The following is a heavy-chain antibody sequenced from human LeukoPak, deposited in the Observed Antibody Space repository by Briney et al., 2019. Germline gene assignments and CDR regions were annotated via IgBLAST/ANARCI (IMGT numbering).Heavy chain of an antibody. CDR1: GFTFSSYA. J-gene: IGHJ4*02. D-gene: IGHD6-19*01. CDR2: IIGSGGST. CDR3: AKVAAGSSSGWSGYFDY. Sequence: GSLRLSCAASGFTFSSYAMSWVRQAPGKGLEWVSAIIGSGGSTYYADSVKGRFTISRDNSKNTLYLQMNSLRAEDTAVYYCAKVAAGSSSGWSGYFDYWGQGTLVTVSS. V-gene: IGHV3-23*01.